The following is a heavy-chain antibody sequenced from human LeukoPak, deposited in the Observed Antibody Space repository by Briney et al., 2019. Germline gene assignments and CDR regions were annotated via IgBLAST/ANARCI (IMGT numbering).Heavy chain of an antibody. V-gene: IGHV3-23*01. D-gene: IGHD2/OR15-2a*01. CDR3: ARDFYDGFALDY. CDR1: GFSFSMYS. CDR2: ISDNGAVT. J-gene: IGHJ4*02. Sequence: PGGSLRLSCAASGFSFSMYSMSWIRQAPGKGLEWVSVISDNGAVTFYGDSVKGRFTISGDNARNSLYLQMDNLRAEDTGVYYCARDFYDGFALDYWGQGTLVTVSS.